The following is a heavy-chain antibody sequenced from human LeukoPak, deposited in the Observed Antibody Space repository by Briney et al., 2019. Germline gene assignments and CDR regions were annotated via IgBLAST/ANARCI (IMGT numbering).Heavy chain of an antibody. Sequence: GGSLRLSRAASGFTVSSNYMSWVRQAPGKGLEWISVIYSGGSTYYADSVKGRFTISRHNSKNTLYLQMNSLRPEDTAVYYCARDQVGATAAFDIWGQGTMVTVSS. CDR1: GFTVSSNY. J-gene: IGHJ3*02. V-gene: IGHV3-53*04. D-gene: IGHD1-26*01. CDR3: ARDQVGATAAFDI. CDR2: IYSGGST.